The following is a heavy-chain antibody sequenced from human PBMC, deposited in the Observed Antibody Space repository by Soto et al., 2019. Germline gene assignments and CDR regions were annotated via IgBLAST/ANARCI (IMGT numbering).Heavy chain of an antibody. J-gene: IGHJ5*02. D-gene: IGHD3-16*02. CDR1: GGSFSGYY. Sequence: QVQLQQWGAGLLKPSETLSLTCAVYGGSFSGYYWSWIRQPPGKGLEWIGEINHSGSTNYNPSLKSRVTISVDTLKNQFSPKPGGVTARGTGVYFWARGPPFIMVTFWGGIVSNWFDPWGQGTLVTVSS. CDR3: ARGPPFIMVTFWGGIVSNWFDP. V-gene: IGHV4-34*01. CDR2: INHSGST.